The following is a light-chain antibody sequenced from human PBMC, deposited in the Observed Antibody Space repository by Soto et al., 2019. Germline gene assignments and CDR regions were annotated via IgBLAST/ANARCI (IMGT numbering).Light chain of an antibody. J-gene: IGKJ2*01. CDR2: EAS. V-gene: IGKV1-33*01. CDR3: KQYDNDPYA. CDR1: QDINNY. Sequence: DVKMTQSPSSLSAFVGDRVSITCQASQDINNYVNWYLQRPGKAPKVLIYEASNLETGVPSRFSGSGSGTDFTLTISSLQPEDFGIFFCKQYDNDPYAFGQGTKLEIK.